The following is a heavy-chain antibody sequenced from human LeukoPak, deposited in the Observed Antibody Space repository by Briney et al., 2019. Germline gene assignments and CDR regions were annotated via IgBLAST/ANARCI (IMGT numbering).Heavy chain of an antibody. D-gene: IGHD3-9*01. CDR1: GGSISSSSYY. Sequence: SETLSLTCTVSGGSISSSSYYWGWIRQPPGKGLEWIGSIYYSGSTYYNPSLKSRVTISVDTSKNQFSLKLSSVTAADTAVYYCARLLEYYDILTGYSPYYFDYWGQGTLVTVSS. V-gene: IGHV4-39*01. CDR2: IYYSGST. J-gene: IGHJ4*02. CDR3: ARLLEYYDILTGYSPYYFDY.